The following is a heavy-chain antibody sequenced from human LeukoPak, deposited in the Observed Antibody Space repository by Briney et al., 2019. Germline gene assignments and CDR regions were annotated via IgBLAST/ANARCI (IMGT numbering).Heavy chain of an antibody. J-gene: IGHJ5*02. V-gene: IGHV3-23*01. D-gene: IGHD3-10*01. CDR1: GFTFSSYA. Sequence: GGSLRLSCAASGFTFSSYAMSWVRQTPGKGLEWVSAISGSGGSTYYADSVKGRFTISRDNSKNTLYLQMNSLRAEDTAVYYCAKVNYFVARYGSGGALWFDPWGQGTLVTVSS. CDR3: AKVNYFVARYGSGGALWFDP. CDR2: ISGSGGST.